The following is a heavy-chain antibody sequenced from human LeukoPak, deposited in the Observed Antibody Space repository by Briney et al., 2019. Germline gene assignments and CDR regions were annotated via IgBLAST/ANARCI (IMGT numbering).Heavy chain of an antibody. Sequence: ASVKVSCKASGGTFSSYAISWVRQAPGQGLEWMGGIIPIFGTANYAQKFQGRVTITADESTSTAYMELSSLRSEDTAVYYCARGPSPPPTIDVVVPAVIGDLFDIGAQGKMVPVFS. J-gene: IGHJ3*02. CDR2: IIPIFGTA. CDR1: GGTFSSYA. CDR3: ARGPSPPPTIDVVVPAVIGDLFDI. D-gene: IGHD2-2*01. V-gene: IGHV1-69*13.